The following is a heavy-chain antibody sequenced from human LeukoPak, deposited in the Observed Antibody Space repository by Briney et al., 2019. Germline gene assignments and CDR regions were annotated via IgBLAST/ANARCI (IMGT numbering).Heavy chain of an antibody. V-gene: IGHV3-48*01. CDR2: ISSSSSTI. D-gene: IGHD6-13*01. CDR3: ARHIAAAGGDY. J-gene: IGHJ4*02. Sequence: GSLRLSCAASGFTFSSYSMNWVRQAPGKGLEWVSYISSSSSTIYYADSVKGRFTISRDNAKNSLYLQMNSLRAEDTAVYYCARHIAAAGGDYWGQGTLVTVSS. CDR1: GFTFSSYS.